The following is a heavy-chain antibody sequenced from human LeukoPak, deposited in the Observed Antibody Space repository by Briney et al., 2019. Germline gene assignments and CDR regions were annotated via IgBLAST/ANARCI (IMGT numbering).Heavy chain of an antibody. CDR3: ARQPVVVITTARGLLNWFDP. V-gene: IGHV4-39*01. CDR1: GGSISSSSYY. J-gene: IGHJ5*02. CDR2: IYYSGST. Sequence: PSETLSLTCTVSGGSISSSSYYWGWIRQPPGKGLEWIGSIYYSGSTYYNPSLKSRVTISVDTSKNQFSLKLSSVTAADTAVYYCARQPVVVITTARGLLNWFDPWGQGTLVTVSS. D-gene: IGHD3-22*01.